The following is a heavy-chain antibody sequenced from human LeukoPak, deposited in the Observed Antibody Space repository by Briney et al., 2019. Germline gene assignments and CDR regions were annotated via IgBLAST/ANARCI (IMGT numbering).Heavy chain of an antibody. D-gene: IGHD4-17*01. CDR2: ISAYNGYT. J-gene: IGHJ6*02. CDR3: ARDRLTTVIDFYHYGMDV. V-gene: IGHV1-18*01. Sequence: ASVKVSCKASGYTFTSYGISWVRQAPGQGLEWMGWISAYNGYTHYAQRLQGRVTMTTDTSTSTAYMELKSLGSDDTAVYYCARDRLTTVIDFYHYGMDVWGQGTTVTVSS. CDR1: GYTFTSYG.